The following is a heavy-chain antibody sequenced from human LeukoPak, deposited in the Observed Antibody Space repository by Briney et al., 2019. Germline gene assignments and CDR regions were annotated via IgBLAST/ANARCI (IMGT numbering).Heavy chain of an antibody. CDR1: GGTFSSYA. Sequence: SVKVSCKASGGTFSSYAISWVRQAPGQGLEWMGGIIPIFGTANYAQKFQGRVTITADESTSTAYMELSSLRSEDTAVYYCAREWELLRSWFDPRGQGTLVTVSS. V-gene: IGHV1-69*13. D-gene: IGHD1-26*01. CDR3: AREWELLRSWFDP. J-gene: IGHJ5*02. CDR2: IIPIFGTA.